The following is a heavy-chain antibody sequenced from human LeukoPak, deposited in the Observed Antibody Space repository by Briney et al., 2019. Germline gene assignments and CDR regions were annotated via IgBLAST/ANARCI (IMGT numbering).Heavy chain of an antibody. CDR3: ARVGRSGSGSYYSYFDY. D-gene: IGHD3-10*01. J-gene: IGHJ4*02. V-gene: IGHV4-4*07. Sequence: ASETLSLTCTVSGGSISSYYWSWIRQPAGKGLEWIGRIYTSGSTNYNPSLKSRVTMSVDTSKNKFSLKLSSVTAADTAVYYCARVGRSGSGSYYSYFDYWGQGTLVTVSS. CDR1: GGSISSYY. CDR2: IYTSGST.